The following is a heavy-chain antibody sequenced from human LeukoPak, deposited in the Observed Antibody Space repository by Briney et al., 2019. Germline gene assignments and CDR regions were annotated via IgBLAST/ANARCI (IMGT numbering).Heavy chain of an antibody. CDR2: IYHSGST. J-gene: IGHJ4*02. Sequence: PSETLSLTCAVSGYSISSGYYWGWIRQPPGKGLEWIGSIYHSGSTYYNPSLKIRVTISVDTSKNQFSLKLSSVTAADTAVYYCARGGDIVASPEYWGQGTLVTVSS. CDR1: GYSISSGYY. CDR3: ARGGDIVASPEY. V-gene: IGHV4-38-2*01. D-gene: IGHD5-12*01.